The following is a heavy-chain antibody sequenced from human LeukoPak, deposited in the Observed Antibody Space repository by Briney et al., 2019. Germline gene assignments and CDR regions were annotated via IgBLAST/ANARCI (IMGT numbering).Heavy chain of an antibody. Sequence: GGSLRLSCTASGYTFSSYWMHWVRQAPGKGLVWVLRISTDVSTTTYADSVTGRFTISRDNAKNTLYLQMNSLRAEDTAVYYCAVAGKRVYFDYWGQGTLVTVSS. CDR1: GYTFSSYW. CDR2: ISTDVSTT. CDR3: AVAGKRVYFDY. V-gene: IGHV3-74*01. D-gene: IGHD6-19*01. J-gene: IGHJ4*02.